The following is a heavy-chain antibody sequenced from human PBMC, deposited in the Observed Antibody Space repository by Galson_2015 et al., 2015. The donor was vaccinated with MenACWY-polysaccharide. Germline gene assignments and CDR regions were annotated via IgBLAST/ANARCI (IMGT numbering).Heavy chain of an antibody. D-gene: IGHD6-19*01. Sequence: SLRLSCAASGFTLSSYVMHWVRQAPGKGLEWVAVILYDGSNEYYADSVKGRFTISRDNSKNTLYLQMNSLRPEDTAVFHCARGGSGHFDYWGQGTLVTVSS. V-gene: IGHV3-30-3*01. CDR1: GFTLSSYV. CDR2: ILYDGSNE. CDR3: ARGGSGHFDY. J-gene: IGHJ4*02.